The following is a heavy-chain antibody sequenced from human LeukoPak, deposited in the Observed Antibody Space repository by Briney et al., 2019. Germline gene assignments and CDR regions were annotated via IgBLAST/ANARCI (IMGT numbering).Heavy chain of an antibody. D-gene: IGHD1-26*01. J-gene: IGHJ4*02. Sequence: SETLSLTCTVSGGSISSYYWSWIRQPPGKGLEWIGNIYYSGSTYCNPSLKSRVTISVDTSKNQFSLKLSSVTAADTAVYYCARRSGSYVYWGQGTLVTVSS. CDR1: GGSISSYY. V-gene: IGHV4-59*04. CDR2: IYYSGST. CDR3: ARRSGSYVY.